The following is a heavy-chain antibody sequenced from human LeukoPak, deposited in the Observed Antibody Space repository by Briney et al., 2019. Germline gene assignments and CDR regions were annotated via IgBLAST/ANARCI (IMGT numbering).Heavy chain of an antibody. D-gene: IGHD3-3*01. CDR3: AKDLGTGRITIFGVVVLGTDY. J-gene: IGHJ4*02. V-gene: IGHV3-23*01. CDR2: ISDSGGTT. CDR1: GFTFSSYA. Sequence: GGSLRLSCAASGFTFSSYAMSWVRQAPGKGLEWVSCISDSGGTTYYADSVKGRFTISRDNSKNTLYLQMNSLRAEDTAVYYCAKDLGTGRITIFGVVVLGTDYWGQGTLVTVSS.